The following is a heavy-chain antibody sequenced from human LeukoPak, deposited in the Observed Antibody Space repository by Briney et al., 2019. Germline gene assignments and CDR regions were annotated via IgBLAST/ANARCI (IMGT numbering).Heavy chain of an antibody. CDR3: ARLRGYTSSARGYVEY. CDR1: GASISSSRYY. V-gene: IGHV4-39*02. CDR2: RYYSGST. J-gene: IGHJ4*02. Sequence: SETLSLTCSVSGASISSSRYYWGWIRQPPGKGLEWIGNRYYSGSTYFNPSLKSRVTIFLDTSKNYFSLRLRSVTAADTAVYYCARLRGYTSSARGYVEYWGQGTLVTVSS. D-gene: IGHD6-13*01.